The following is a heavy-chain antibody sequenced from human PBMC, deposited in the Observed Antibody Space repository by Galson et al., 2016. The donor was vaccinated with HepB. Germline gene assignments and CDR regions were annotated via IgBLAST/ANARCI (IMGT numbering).Heavy chain of an antibody. CDR2: ISGYNGNT. V-gene: IGHV1-18*01. CDR3: AAPTGYSRSWYGVGGWGYYFYGMDV. J-gene: IGHJ6*02. Sequence: SVKVSCKASGYTSTTYGINWVRQAPGQGPEWMGWISGYNGNTKYAQKFQGRVTMTTDTFTRTVYMELRSLTSDDTAVYYCAAPTGYSRSWYGVGGWGYYFYGMDVWGQGTTVTVSS. CDR1: GYTSTTYG. D-gene: IGHD6-13*01.